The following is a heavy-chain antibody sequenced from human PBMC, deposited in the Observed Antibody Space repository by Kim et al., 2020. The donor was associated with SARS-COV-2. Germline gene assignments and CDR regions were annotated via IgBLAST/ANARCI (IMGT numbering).Heavy chain of an antibody. V-gene: IGHV1-18*01. D-gene: IGHD5-18*01. Sequence: QNLQGRLTMTTDTSTSTAYMELGSLTSDDTAVYYCAREPRGYNYGGGAMDVWGQGTTVTVSS. J-gene: IGHJ6*02. CDR3: AREPRGYNYGGGAMDV.